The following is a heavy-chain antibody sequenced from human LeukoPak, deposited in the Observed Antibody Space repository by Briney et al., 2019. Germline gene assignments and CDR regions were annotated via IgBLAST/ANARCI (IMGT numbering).Heavy chain of an antibody. D-gene: IGHD2-2*01. V-gene: IGHV3-30-3*01. CDR2: ISDDGSKK. J-gene: IGHJ4*02. CDR1: GFTFSSYS. Sequence: GRPLRLSCAASGFTFSSYSMHWVRQAPGKGLEWVAVISDDGSKKSYADSVKGRFTVSRDNSKNTLYLQMNSPRVEDTAVYYCAREGGYCSSTTCYFDSWGQGTLVTVSS. CDR3: AREGGYCSSTTCYFDS.